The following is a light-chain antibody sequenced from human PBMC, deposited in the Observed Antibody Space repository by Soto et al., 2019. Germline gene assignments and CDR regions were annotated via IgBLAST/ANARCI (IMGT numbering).Light chain of an antibody. CDR3: QQYGSSPPRFT. V-gene: IGKV3-20*01. CDR1: QSFSSSY. CDR2: DAS. J-gene: IGKJ3*01. Sequence: EIVLTQSPGTLSLSPGERATLSCRASQSFSSSYLAWYQQRPGQAPRLLIYDASSRATDIPDRFSGSGSGTDFTKTISRLEPEDFSVYYCQQYGSSPPRFTFGPGTKVNIK.